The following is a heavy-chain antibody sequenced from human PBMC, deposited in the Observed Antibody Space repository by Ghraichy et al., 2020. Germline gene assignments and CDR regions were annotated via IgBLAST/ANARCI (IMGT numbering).Heavy chain of an antibody. CDR1: GGSISRSSYY. CDR3: ARHVAVSSWYSYYFDY. V-gene: IGHV4-39*01. Sequence: SETLSLTCTVSGGSISRSSYYWSWIRQPPGKGLEWIGSIYYSGSTFRNPSLKSRVTISIDTSKNQFSLRLNSVTAADTAVYYCARHVAVSSWYSYYFDYWGKGTPVTVSS. J-gene: IGHJ4*02. D-gene: IGHD1-26*01. CDR2: IYYSGST.